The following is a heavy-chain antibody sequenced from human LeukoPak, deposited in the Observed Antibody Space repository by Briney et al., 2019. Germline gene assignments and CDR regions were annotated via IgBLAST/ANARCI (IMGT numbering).Heavy chain of an antibody. CDR2: IKQDGSEQ. D-gene: IGHD3-10*01. V-gene: IGHV3-7*01. CDR3: VRAPRFGEAFFDF. CDR1: GFTYSGYW. Sequence: GGSLRLSCAASGFTYSGYWMTWVRQAPGKGLEWVANIKQDGSEQYYVDSVKGRFTISRDNAKNSLYLQMNSLRAEDTALCYCVRAPRFGEAFFDFWGQGALVTVSS. J-gene: IGHJ4*02.